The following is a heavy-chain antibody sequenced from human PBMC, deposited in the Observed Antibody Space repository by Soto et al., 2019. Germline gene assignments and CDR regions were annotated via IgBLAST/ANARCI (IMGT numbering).Heavy chain of an antibody. CDR2: ISSSADYI. CDR3: ARDSHNRQQGMDV. D-gene: IGHD1-1*01. V-gene: IGHV3-21*02. Sequence: EVQLVESGGGLVKPGGSLRLSYAASGFTFSTYSINWVRQAPGKGLEWVASISSSADYIYYADSVKGRFTISRDNAQNSVFLQMNSLRAEDTAVYFCARDSHNRQQGMDVWGHGTTVTVSS. J-gene: IGHJ6*02. CDR1: GFTFSTYS.